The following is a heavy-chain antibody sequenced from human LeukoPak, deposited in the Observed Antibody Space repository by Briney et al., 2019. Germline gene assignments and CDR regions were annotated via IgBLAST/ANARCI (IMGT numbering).Heavy chain of an antibody. V-gene: IGHV6-1*01. CDR1: GDSVSSNSAA. CDR3: ARGYSSGWSYYYYYYYHMDV. CDR2: TYYRSKWYN. D-gene: IGHD6-19*01. J-gene: IGHJ6*03. Sequence: SQTLSLTCAISGDSVSSNSAAWNWIRQSPSRGLEWLGRTYYRSKWYNDYAVSVKSRIAINPDTSKNQFSLQLNSVTPEDTAVYYCARGYSSGWSYYYYYYYHMDVWGKGTTVTVSS.